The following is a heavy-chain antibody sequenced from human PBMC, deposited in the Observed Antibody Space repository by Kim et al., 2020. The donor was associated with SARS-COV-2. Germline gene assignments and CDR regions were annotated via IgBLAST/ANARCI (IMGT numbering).Heavy chain of an antibody. Sequence: GGSLRLSCAASGFTFSSYSMNWVRQAPGRGLEWVSSISSSRSYIYYTDSVKGRFTISRDNAKNSLYLQMDSLRAEDTAIYFCAREPDYGGTSLDYWGQGTLVTVSS. J-gene: IGHJ4*02. V-gene: IGHV3-21*01. CDR3: AREPDYGGTSLDY. CDR1: GFTFSSYS. CDR2: ISSSRSYI. D-gene: IGHD4-17*01.